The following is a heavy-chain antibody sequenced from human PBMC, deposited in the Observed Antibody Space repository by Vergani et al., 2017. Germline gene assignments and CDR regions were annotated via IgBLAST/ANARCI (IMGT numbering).Heavy chain of an antibody. CDR1: GFTFSTYD. CDR3: ARRDSSSPALDY. D-gene: IGHD6-6*01. CDR2: IGTAGDT. V-gene: IGHV3-13*01. Sequence: CAASGFTFSTYDMHWVRQATGKGLEWVSAIGTAGDTYYPGSVKGRFTISRENAKNSLYLQMNGLRAGDTAVYYCARRDSSSPALDYWGQGTLVTVSS. J-gene: IGHJ4*02.